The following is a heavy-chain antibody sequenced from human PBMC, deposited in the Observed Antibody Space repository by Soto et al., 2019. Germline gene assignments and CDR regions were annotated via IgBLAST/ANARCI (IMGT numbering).Heavy chain of an antibody. V-gene: IGHV1-69*13. D-gene: IGHD1-7*01. Sequence: ASVKVSCKASGGTFSSYAISGVRQAPGRGLEWMGGIIPIFGTANYAQKFQGRVTITADESTGTVYMELSSLSSEATAVYYCGSSSGTTSPSADYWGQGTLVTVSS. J-gene: IGHJ4*02. CDR3: GSSSGTTSPSADY. CDR1: GGTFSSYA. CDR2: IIPIFGTA.